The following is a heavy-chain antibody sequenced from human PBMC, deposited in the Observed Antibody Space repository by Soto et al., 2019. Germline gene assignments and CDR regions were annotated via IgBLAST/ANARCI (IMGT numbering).Heavy chain of an antibody. CDR1: GFTFSSYG. CDR3: VRISYVWGSYRHYYYGMDV. CDR2: IWDDGNNK. D-gene: IGHD3-16*01. Sequence: QVQLLESGGGVVQPGRSLRLSCAASGFTFSSYGMHWVRQAPGKGLEWVAVIWDDGNNKHYADSVKGRFTISRDNFRNTLYLEMNRLGAEDTGGYCCVRISYVWGSYRHYYYGMDVWGQGTTVTVFS. V-gene: IGHV3-33*01. J-gene: IGHJ6*02.